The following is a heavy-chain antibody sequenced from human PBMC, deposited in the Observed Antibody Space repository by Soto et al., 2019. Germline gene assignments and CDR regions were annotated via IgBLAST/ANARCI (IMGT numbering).Heavy chain of an antibody. CDR2: INPSGGST. J-gene: IGHJ6*02. V-gene: IGHV1-46*01. Sequence: ASVKVSCKASGYTFTSYYMHWVRQAPGQGLEWVGIINPSGGSTSYAQKFQGRVTMTRDTSTSTVYMELSSLRSEDTAVYYCARDLGIVVVPAAIKSGYYGMDVWGQGTTVTVSS. D-gene: IGHD2-2*02. CDR3: ARDLGIVVVPAAIKSGYYGMDV. CDR1: GYTFTSYY.